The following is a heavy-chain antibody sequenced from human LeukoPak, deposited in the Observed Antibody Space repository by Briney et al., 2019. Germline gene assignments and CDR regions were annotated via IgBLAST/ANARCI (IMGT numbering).Heavy chain of an antibody. V-gene: IGHV1-18*04. D-gene: IGHD6-19*01. CDR1: GYTFTSHG. J-gene: IGHJ4*02. CDR3: ARRHAGQWLDYFDY. CDR2: ISTYNVNT. Sequence: ASVKVSCKASGYTFTSHGITWVRQAPGQGLEWMGWISTYNVNTNYAQKLQGRVTMTTDTSTSTAYMELRSLRSDDTAVYYCARRHAGQWLDYFDYWGQGTLVTVSS.